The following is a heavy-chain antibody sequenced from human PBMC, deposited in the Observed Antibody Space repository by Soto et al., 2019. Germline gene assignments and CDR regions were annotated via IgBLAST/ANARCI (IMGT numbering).Heavy chain of an antibody. D-gene: IGHD2-15*01. J-gene: IGHJ4*02. Sequence: GGSLRLSCAASGLTFRSYGMHLVRQAPGKGLEWVAVTLFDGSNSYYADSVKGRFTISRDNSKKTLYLQMNSLRAEDTALYYCARDAVVAAQGWGYHFDSWGQGALVTVSS. CDR1: GLTFRSYG. CDR3: ARDAVVAAQGWGYHFDS. V-gene: IGHV3-30*03. CDR2: TLFDGSNS.